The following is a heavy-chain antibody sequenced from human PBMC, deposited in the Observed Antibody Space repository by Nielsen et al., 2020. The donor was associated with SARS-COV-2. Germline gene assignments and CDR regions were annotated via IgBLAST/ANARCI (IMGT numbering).Heavy chain of an antibody. CDR3: ARGKKSFSGAFLSFYYYYYMDV. J-gene: IGHJ6*03. V-gene: IGHV4-34*01. CDR2: ITHTGDA. Sequence: WLRQPPGKGLEWIGEITHTGDASCNPSLKSRVTMSVDTSKSQFSLKLNSVTAADTAVYFCARGKKSFSGAFLSFYYYYYMDVWGKGTTVTVSS. D-gene: IGHD3-3*01.